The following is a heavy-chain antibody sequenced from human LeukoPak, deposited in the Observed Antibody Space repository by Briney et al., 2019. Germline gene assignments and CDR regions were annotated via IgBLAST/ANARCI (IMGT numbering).Heavy chain of an antibody. CDR1: GFTFGDYA. Sequence: GGSLRLSCITSGFTFGDYAMTWVRQAPGKGLEWVGFIRSKIYGGTPEYAASVKGRFTISRDDSQGIAYLQMNSLITEDTAVYYCSRDQTPYYWGQGTLVTVSS. CDR2: IRSKIYGGTP. V-gene: IGHV3-49*04. J-gene: IGHJ4*02. CDR3: SRDQTPYY.